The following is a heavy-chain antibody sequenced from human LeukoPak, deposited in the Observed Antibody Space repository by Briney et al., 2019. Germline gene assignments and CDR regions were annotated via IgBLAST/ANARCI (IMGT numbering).Heavy chain of an antibody. J-gene: IGHJ4*02. D-gene: IGHD3-16*01. V-gene: IGHV3-66*04. CDR3: VRQMGMGVDS. CDR1: GFTFSKVW. CDR2: IYSGGAT. Sequence: GGSLRLSCAASGFTFSKVWMTWVRQAPGKGLEWVSVIYSGGATYYADPVRGRFTISRDNSKNTLYLQMNSLRPEDAAVYYCVRQMGMGVDSWGQGTVVTVSS.